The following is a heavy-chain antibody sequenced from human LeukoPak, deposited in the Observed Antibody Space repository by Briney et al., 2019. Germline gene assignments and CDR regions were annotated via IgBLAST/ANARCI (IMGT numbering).Heavy chain of an antibody. Sequence: GASVKVSCKASGGTFSSYAISWVRQAPGQGLEWMGGIIPIFGTANYAQKFQGRVTITADESTSTAYMELSSLRSEDTAVYYCARERYFDWLSTRRSSWFDPWGQGTLVTVSS. CDR1: GGTFSSYA. J-gene: IGHJ5*02. V-gene: IGHV1-69*13. D-gene: IGHD3-9*01. CDR3: ARERYFDWLSTRRSSWFDP. CDR2: IIPIFGTA.